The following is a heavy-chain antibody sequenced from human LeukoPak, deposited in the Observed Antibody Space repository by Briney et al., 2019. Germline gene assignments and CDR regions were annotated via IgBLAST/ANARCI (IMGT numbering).Heavy chain of an antibody. CDR3: ARAIAAAGSVYFDY. CDR2: IYYSGST. Sequence: SETLSLTCTVSGGSISSYYWSWIRQPPGKGLEWIGYIYYSGSTNYNPSLKSRVTISVDTSKNQFSLKLSPVTAADTAVYYCARAIAAAGSVYFDYWGQGTLVTVSS. CDR1: GGSISSYY. J-gene: IGHJ4*02. D-gene: IGHD6-13*01. V-gene: IGHV4-59*01.